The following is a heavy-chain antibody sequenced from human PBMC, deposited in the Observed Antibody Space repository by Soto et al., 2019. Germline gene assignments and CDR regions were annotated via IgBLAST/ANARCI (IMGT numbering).Heavy chain of an antibody. V-gene: IGHV4-4*02. J-gene: IGHJ3*01. CDR2: ISRSGTT. Sequence: QVQLQESGPGLVKPSGTLSLTCAVTGGSISSSNWWTWVRQPPGEGLEWVGEISRSGTTNYKPSLKNRVNISVDKSRNQFSLNLGSVTAADTAMYYCARDSASSGVFTWGQGTMVTVSS. CDR3: ARDSASSGVFT. D-gene: IGHD6-19*01. CDR1: GGSISSSNW.